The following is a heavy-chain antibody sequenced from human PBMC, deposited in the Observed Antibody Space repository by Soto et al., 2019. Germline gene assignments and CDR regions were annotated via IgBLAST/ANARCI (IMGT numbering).Heavy chain of an antibody. CDR3: TRDNLYNWNKVYYYYGMDV. V-gene: IGHV3-49*03. CDR2: ISSKAYGGTT. J-gene: IGHJ6*02. D-gene: IGHD1-1*01. CDR1: GFTFGDYA. Sequence: PGGSLRLSCTASGFTFGDYAMSWFRQAPGKGLEWVGFISSKAYGGTTEYAASVKGRFTISRGDSKSIAYLQMNSLKTEDTAVYYCTRDNLYNWNKVYYYYGMDVWGQGTTVTVSS.